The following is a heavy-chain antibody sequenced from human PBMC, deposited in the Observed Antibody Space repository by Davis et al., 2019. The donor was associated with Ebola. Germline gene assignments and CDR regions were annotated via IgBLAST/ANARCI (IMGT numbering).Heavy chain of an antibody. J-gene: IGHJ4*02. CDR1: GYIFTAYF. D-gene: IGHD1-26*01. Sequence: ASVKVSCKASGYIFTAYFIQWVRQAPGQGPEWMGWVKPQTRGTGYAQKFQGRVSMTSDTSISTAYMELTGLTSDDTAVYYCARDPGSLYYADYWGQGTLVTVSS. CDR3: ARDPGSLYYADY. CDR2: VKPQTRGT. V-gene: IGHV1-2*02.